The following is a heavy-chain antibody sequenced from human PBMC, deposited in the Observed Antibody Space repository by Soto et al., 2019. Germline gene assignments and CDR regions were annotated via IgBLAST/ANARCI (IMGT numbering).Heavy chain of an antibody. Sequence: LSLTCTVSGGSISSYYWSWIRQPAGKGLEWIGRIYTSGSTNYNPSLKSRVTMSVDTSKNQFSLKLSSVTAADTAVYYCARDGGGGYYDSSGPPPFDYWGQGTLVTVSS. J-gene: IGHJ4*02. D-gene: IGHD3-22*01. CDR1: GGSISSYY. V-gene: IGHV4-4*07. CDR2: IYTSGST. CDR3: ARDGGGGYYDSSGPPPFDY.